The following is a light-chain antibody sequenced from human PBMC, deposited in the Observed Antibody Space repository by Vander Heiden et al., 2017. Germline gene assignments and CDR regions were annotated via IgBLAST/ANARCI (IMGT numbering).Light chain of an antibody. V-gene: IGKV3-20*01. CDR2: AAS. CDR1: QSVSSSF. Sequence: EIVLTQSPGTLSLSPGERATLSCRASQSVSSSFLAWYQKKPGQAPRLLIYAASARATGIPDRFSGSGSGTDFTLTISRLEPEDFAVYYCQQCDTSRVTYGPGTRVD. CDR3: QQCDTSRVT. J-gene: IGKJ3*01.